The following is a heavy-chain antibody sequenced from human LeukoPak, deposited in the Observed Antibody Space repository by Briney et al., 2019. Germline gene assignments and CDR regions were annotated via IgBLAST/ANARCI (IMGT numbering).Heavy chain of an antibody. D-gene: IGHD6-13*01. CDR1: GYTLTELS. Sequence: ASVKVSCKVSGYTLTELSMHWVRQAPGKGLEWMGGFDPEDGETIYAQKFQGRVTMTEDTSTDTAYMELSSLRSEDTAVYYCATSGKEQQLVHYYYGMDVWGQGTTVTVSS. CDR2: FDPEDGET. V-gene: IGHV1-24*01. CDR3: ATSGKEQQLVHYYYGMDV. J-gene: IGHJ6*02.